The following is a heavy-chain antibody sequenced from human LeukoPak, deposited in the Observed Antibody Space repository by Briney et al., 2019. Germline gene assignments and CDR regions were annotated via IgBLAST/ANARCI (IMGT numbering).Heavy chain of an antibody. CDR3: ARETTTFVVVPAARPGATGMDV. CDR2: ISAYNGNT. D-gene: IGHD2-2*01. V-gene: IGHV1-18*04. J-gene: IGHJ6*02. Sequence: ASVKVSCKASGYSFTRYFIHWVRQAPGQGLEWMGWISAYNGNTNYAQKLQGRVTMTTDTSTSTAYMELRSLRSDDTAVYYCARETTTFVVVPAARPGATGMDVWGQGTTVTVSS. CDR1: GYSFTRYF.